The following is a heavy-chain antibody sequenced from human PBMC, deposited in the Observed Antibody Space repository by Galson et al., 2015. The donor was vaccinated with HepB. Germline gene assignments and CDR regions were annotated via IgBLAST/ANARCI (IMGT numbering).Heavy chain of an antibody. CDR3: ARVQRGGAFDI. Sequence: SLRLSCAASGFTVSSNYMSWVRQAPGKGLEWVSVIYSGGSTYYADSVKGRSTISRDNSKNTLYLQMNSLRAEDTAVYYCARVQRGGAFDIWGQGTMVTVSS. J-gene: IGHJ3*02. D-gene: IGHD3-10*01. CDR1: GFTVSSNY. CDR2: IYSGGST. V-gene: IGHV3-66*02.